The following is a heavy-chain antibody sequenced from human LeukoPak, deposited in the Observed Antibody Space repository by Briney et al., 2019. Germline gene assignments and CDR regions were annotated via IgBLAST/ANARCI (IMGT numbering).Heavy chain of an antibody. V-gene: IGHV4-31*03. CDR3: ARAPPTFYYDSSGYSPFDY. CDR1: GGSISSGGYY. Sequence: SQTLSLTCTVSGGSISSGGYYWSWIRQHPGKGLEWIGYIYYSGSTYYNPSLKSRVTISVDTSKNQFSLKLSSVTAADTAVYYCARAPPTFYYDSSGYSPFDYWGRGTLATVSS. CDR2: IYYSGST. D-gene: IGHD3-22*01. J-gene: IGHJ4*02.